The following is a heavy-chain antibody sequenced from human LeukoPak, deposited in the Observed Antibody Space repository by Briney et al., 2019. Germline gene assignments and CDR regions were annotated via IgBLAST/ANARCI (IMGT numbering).Heavy chain of an antibody. CDR2: ISYDGSNK. D-gene: IGHD3-10*01. V-gene: IGHV3-30-3*01. CDR1: GFTFSSYA. Sequence: GGSLRLSCAASGFTFSSYAMHWVRQAPGKGLEWVAVISYDGSNKYYADSVKGRFTISRDNSKNTLYLQMNSLRAEDTAVYYCARDMGRITMVRGVIRYWGQGTLVTVSS. CDR3: ARDMGRITMVRGVIRY. J-gene: IGHJ4*02.